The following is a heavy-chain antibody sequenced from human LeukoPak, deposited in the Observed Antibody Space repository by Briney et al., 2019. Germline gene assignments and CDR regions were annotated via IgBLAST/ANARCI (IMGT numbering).Heavy chain of an antibody. V-gene: IGHV3-30*02. D-gene: IGHD6-25*01. J-gene: IGHJ4*02. CDR3: AKDIGGYASDY. CDR2: IRYDGSSK. Sequence: GGSLRLSCAASGFSFSSYGMHWVRQAPGKGLEWVAFIRYDGSSKYYADSVKGRFTISRDNSKNTLYLQMNSLRAEDTAVYSCAKDIGGYASDYGGQGTLVTVSS. CDR1: GFSFSSYG.